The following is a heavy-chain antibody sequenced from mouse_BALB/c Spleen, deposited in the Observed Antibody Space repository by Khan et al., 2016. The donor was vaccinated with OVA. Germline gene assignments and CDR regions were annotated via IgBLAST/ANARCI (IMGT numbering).Heavy chain of an antibody. V-gene: IGHV8-12*01. J-gene: IGHJ3*01. CDR3: ARNLYSYDPLFAY. Sequence: QVTLKESGPGILQSSQTLSLTCSFSGFSLSTSGMGVSWIRQPSGKGLEWLAHIYWVDDKRYNPSLKSRLTISTVTSRKQVFLRITSVDTADTATYYCARNLYSYDPLFAYWGQGNLVTVSS. D-gene: IGHD2-12*01. CDR2: IYWVDDK. CDR1: GFSLSTSGMG.